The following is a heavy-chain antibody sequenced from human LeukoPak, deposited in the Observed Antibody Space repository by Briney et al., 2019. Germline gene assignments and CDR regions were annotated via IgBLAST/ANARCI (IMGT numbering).Heavy chain of an antibody. Sequence: SETLSLTCTVSGGSISSGGYYWSWIRQHPGKGLEWIGYIYYSGSTYYNPSLKSRVTISVDTSKNQFSLKLSSVTAADTAVYYCARRDYGDHLDFDYWSQGTLVTVSS. D-gene: IGHD4-17*01. V-gene: IGHV4-31*03. CDR2: IYYSGST. J-gene: IGHJ4*02. CDR3: ARRDYGDHLDFDY. CDR1: GGSISSGGYY.